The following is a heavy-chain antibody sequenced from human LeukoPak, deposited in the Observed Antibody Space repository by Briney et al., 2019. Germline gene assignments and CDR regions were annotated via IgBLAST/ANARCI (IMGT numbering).Heavy chain of an antibody. CDR2: INLDGSEK. V-gene: IGHV3-7*01. D-gene: IGHD6-13*01. CDR1: GFIFSTSW. J-gene: IGHJ4*02. Sequence: GGSLRLSCTASGFIFSTSWMTWVRQAPGKGLEWVANINLDGSEKYYVDSVKGRFTTSRDNAKNSLYLQMNTLRAEDTAVYYCAKGWYYFDYWGQGSLVTVSS. CDR3: AKGWYYFDY.